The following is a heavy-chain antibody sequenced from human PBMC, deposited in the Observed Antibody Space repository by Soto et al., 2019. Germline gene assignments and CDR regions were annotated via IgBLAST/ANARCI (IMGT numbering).Heavy chain of an antibody. CDR3: ARIPSGYFDWSDHGMDV. CDR1: GFSLSNARMG. D-gene: IGHD3-9*01. V-gene: IGHV2-26*01. CDR2: IFSNDEK. Sequence: SGPTLVNPTETLTLTCTVSGFSLSNARMGVSWIRQSPGKALEWLAHIFSNDEKSYSTSLKSRLTISKDTSKSQVVLTMTNMDPVDTATYYCARIPSGYFDWSDHGMDVWGQGTTVTVS. J-gene: IGHJ6*02.